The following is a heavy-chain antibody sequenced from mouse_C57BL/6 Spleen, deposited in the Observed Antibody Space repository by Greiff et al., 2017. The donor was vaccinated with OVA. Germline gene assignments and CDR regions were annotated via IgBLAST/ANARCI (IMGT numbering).Heavy chain of an antibody. CDR3: VRHSASYYAMDY. Sequence: EVQLQESGGGLVQPKGSLKLSCAASGFSFNTYAMNWVRQAPGKGLEWVARIRSKSNNYATYYADSVKDRFTISRDDSESMLYLQMNNLKTEDTAMYYCVRHSASYYAMDYWGQGTSVTVSS. CDR1: GFSFNTYA. V-gene: IGHV10-1*01. J-gene: IGHJ4*01. CDR2: IRSKSNNYAT. D-gene: IGHD6-1*01.